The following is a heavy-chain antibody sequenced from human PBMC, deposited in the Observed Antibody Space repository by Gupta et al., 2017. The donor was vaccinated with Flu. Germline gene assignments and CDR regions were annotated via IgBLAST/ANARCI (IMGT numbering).Heavy chain of an antibody. CDR1: GGTFSSYT. Sequence: QVQLVQSGAEVKKPGSSVKVSCKASGGTFSSYTISWVRQAPGQGLEWMGRIIPILGIANYAQKFQGRVTITADKSTSTAYMELSSLRSEDTAVYYCARGDVNYYDASEDDAFDIWGQGTMVTVSS. D-gene: IGHD3-22*01. CDR2: IIPILGIA. J-gene: IGHJ3*02. V-gene: IGHV1-69*02. CDR3: ARGDVNYYDASEDDAFDI.